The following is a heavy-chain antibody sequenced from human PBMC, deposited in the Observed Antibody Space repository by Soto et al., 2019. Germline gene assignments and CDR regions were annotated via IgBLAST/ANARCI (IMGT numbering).Heavy chain of an antibody. CDR1: GFTFSSYS. CDR2: ISSSSSYI. J-gene: IGHJ6*02. CDR3: ARSHVIGLTSDPYYDFWSGYYRHYGMDV. D-gene: IGHD3-3*01. Sequence: EVQLVESGGGLVKPGGSLRLSCAASGFTFSSYSMNWVRQAPGKGLEWVSSISSSSSYIYYADSVKGRFTISRDNAKNSLYLQMNSLRAEDTAVYYCARSHVIGLTSDPYYDFWSGYYRHYGMDVWGQGTTVTVSS. V-gene: IGHV3-21*01.